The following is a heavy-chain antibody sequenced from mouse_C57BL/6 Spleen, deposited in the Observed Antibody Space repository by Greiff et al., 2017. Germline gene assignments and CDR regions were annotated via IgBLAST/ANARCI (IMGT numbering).Heavy chain of an antibody. CDR2: ISDGGSYT. Sequence: EVQVVESGGGLVKPGGSLKLSCAASGFTFSSYAMSWVRQTPEQRLEWVATISDGGSYTYYPDSVKGRFPISRDNAKNNLYLQMSNLKSEDTAMYYCARGYYGSSVYYFDYWGQGTTRTVSS. CDR1: GFTFSSYA. J-gene: IGHJ2*01. CDR3: ARGYYGSSVYYFDY. V-gene: IGHV5-4*01. D-gene: IGHD1-1*01.